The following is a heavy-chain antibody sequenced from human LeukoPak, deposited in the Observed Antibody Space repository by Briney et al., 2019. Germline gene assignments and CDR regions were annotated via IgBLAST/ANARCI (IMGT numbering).Heavy chain of an antibody. CDR3: ARLRYYAMDV. J-gene: IGHJ6*02. V-gene: IGHV3-48*01. CDR1: GFTFSTYD. CDR2: ISSSSRTI. Sequence: PGGSLRLSCAVSGFTFSTYDMNWVRQAPGKGLEWVSYISSSSRTISYADSVKGRFTISRDNAKNSLYLQMNSLRAEDTAVYYCARLRYYAMDVWGQGTTVTASS.